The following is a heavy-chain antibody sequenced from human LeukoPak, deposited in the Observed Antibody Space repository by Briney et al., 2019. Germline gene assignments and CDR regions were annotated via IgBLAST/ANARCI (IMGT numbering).Heavy chain of an antibody. D-gene: IGHD2-21*02. Sequence: PSETLSLTCTVSGGSISGYYYYWIRQPPGKGLEWIGYVHYSGSTDYNPSLKSRVTLSVDTSRNQFSLKLTSVTAADTAVYFCARGYCGGDCYRFAFDIWGQGTMVTVSS. V-gene: IGHV4-59*01. CDR3: ARGYCGGDCYRFAFDI. J-gene: IGHJ3*02. CDR2: VHYSGST. CDR1: GGSISGYY.